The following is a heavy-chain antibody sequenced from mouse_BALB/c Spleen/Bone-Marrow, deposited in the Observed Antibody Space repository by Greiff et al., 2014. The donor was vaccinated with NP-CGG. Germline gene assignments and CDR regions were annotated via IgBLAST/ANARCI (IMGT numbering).Heavy chain of an antibody. CDR3: ARITTATGAMDY. CDR1: GFSLTSYG. D-gene: IGHD1-2*01. Sequence: VKLVESGPGLVAPSQSLSITCTVSGFSLTSYGVHWVRQPPGKGLEWLGVIWAGGSTNYNSALMSRLSISKDNSKSQVFLKMNSLQTDDTAMYYCARITTATGAMDYWVKEPQSPSPQ. V-gene: IGHV2-9*02. CDR2: IWAGGST. J-gene: IGHJ4*01.